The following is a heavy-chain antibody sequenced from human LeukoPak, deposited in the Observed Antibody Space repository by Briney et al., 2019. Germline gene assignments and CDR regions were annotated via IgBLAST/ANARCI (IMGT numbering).Heavy chain of an antibody. CDR1: GYSISSGYY. Sequence: SETLSLTCTVSGYSISSGYYWGWIRQPPGKGLEWIWSIYHSGSTYYNPSLKSRVTISVDTSKNQFSLKLSSVTAADTAVYYCARGAPPVGSSSGWYDFDYWGQGTLVTVSS. CDR3: ARGAPPVGSSSGWYDFDY. V-gene: IGHV4-38-2*02. CDR2: IYHSGST. J-gene: IGHJ4*02. D-gene: IGHD6-19*01.